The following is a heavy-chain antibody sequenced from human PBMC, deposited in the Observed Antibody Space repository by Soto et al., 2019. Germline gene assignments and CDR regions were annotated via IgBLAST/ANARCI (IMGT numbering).Heavy chain of an antibody. CDR3: APMGV. CDR1: GFTFSSYA. V-gene: IGHV3-23*01. J-gene: IGHJ6*02. Sequence: EVQMLESGGGLVQPGGTLRLSCAASGFTFSSYAMSWVRQAPGKGLEWVSAISGSHNSTYYADSVKGRFTISRDNSNNTLYLQMSSLRADDTAVYYCAPMGVWGQGTTVTVSS. CDR2: ISGSHNST.